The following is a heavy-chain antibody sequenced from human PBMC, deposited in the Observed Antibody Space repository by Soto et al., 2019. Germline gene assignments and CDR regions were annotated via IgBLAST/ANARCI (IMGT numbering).Heavy chain of an antibody. CDR2: IIPILGIA. CDR1: GGTFSSYT. D-gene: IGHD3-10*01. J-gene: IGHJ6*02. CDR3: ARFRGSYGMDV. V-gene: IGHV1-69*02. Sequence: QVQLVQSGAEVKKPGSSVKVSCKASGGTFSSYTISRVRQAPGQGLEWMGRIIPILGIANYAQKFQGRVTITADKSTSTAYMELSSLRSEDTAVYYCARFRGSYGMDVWGQGTTVTVSS.